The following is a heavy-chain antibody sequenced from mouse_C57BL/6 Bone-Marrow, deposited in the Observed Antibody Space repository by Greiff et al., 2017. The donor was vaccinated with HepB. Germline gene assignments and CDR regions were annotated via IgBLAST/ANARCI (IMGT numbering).Heavy chain of an antibody. CDR3: AIWGLRRDYYAMDY. D-gene: IGHD2-4*01. J-gene: IGHJ4*01. CDR1: GFNIKDYY. CDR2: IDPEDGET. Sequence: EVKLMESGAELVKPGASVKLSCTASGFNIKDYYMHWVKQRTEQGLEWIGRIDPEDGETKYAPKFQGKATITADTSSNTAYLQLSSLTSEDTAVYYCAIWGLRRDYYAMDYWGRGTSVTVAS. V-gene: IGHV14-2*01.